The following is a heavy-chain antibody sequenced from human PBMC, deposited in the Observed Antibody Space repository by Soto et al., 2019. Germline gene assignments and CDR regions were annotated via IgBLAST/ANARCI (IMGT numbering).Heavy chain of an antibody. V-gene: IGHV4-31*03. CDR1: GGSISSGGYY. CDR3: ARDRATPPPQRYYYDSSTIRGKNYGMDV. Sequence: SETLSLTCTVSGGSISSGGYYWSWIRQHPGKGLEWIGYIYYSGSTYYNPSLKSRVTISVDTSKNQFSLKLSSVTAADTAVYYCARDRATPPPQRYYYDSSTIRGKNYGMDVWGQGTTVTVSS. CDR2: IYYSGST. J-gene: IGHJ6*02. D-gene: IGHD3-22*01.